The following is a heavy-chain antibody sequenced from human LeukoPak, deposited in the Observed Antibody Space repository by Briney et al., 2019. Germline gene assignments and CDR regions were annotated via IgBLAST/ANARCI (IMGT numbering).Heavy chain of an antibody. D-gene: IGHD5-18*01. V-gene: IGHV3-48*01. CDR2: ISSSSSTF. Sequence: PGGSLRLSCAASGFTFSDYNMNWVRRAPGKGLEWVSYISSSSSTFYYADSVKGRFTISRDNAKNSLYLQMNSLRVEDTAVYYCARAWSGYTYGYHYWGQGTLVTVSS. CDR3: ARAWSGYTYGYHY. CDR1: GFTFSDYN. J-gene: IGHJ4*02.